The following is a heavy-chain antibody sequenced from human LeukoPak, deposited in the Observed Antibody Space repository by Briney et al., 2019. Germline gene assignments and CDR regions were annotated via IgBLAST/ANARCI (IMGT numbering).Heavy chain of an antibody. CDR1: GFTFSSYA. Sequence: GGSLRLSCAASGFTFSSYAMSWVRQAPGKGLEWVSAISGSGGSTCYADSVKGRFTISRDNSKNTLYLQMNSLRAEDTAVYYCAKDPPLDMGETQNEELLTYYFDYWGQGTLVTVSS. J-gene: IGHJ4*02. D-gene: IGHD3-10*01. CDR3: AKDPPLDMGETQNEELLTYYFDY. CDR2: ISGSGGST. V-gene: IGHV3-23*01.